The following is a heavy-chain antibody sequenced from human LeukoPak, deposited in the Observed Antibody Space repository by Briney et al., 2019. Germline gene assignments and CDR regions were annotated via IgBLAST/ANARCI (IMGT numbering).Heavy chain of an antibody. D-gene: IGHD2-2*01. CDR2: IYYSGST. V-gene: IGHV4-31*03. Sequence: SETLSLTCTVSGGSISSGGYYWSWIRQHPGKGLEWIGYIYYSGSTYYNPSLKSRVTISVDTSKNQFSLKLSSVTAADTAVYYCAREQYCSSSSCYFIPARNGMDVWGQGTTVTVSS. CDR3: AREQYCSSSSCYFIPARNGMDV. J-gene: IGHJ6*02. CDR1: GGSISSGGYY.